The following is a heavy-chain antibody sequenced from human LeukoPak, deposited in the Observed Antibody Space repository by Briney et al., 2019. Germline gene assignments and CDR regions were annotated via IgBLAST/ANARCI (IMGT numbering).Heavy chain of an antibody. D-gene: IGHD2-15*01. CDR1: GGSISSYY. Sequence: SETLSLTCTVSGGSISSYYWSWIRQPPGKGLDWIGYSYYSGSTNYNPSLKSRGTISVDTSKNQFSLKLSSVTAADTAVYYCARVGYCSGGSCYSYVEYFQHWGQGTLVTVSS. J-gene: IGHJ1*01. CDR3: ARVGYCSGGSCYSYVEYFQH. V-gene: IGHV4-59*08. CDR2: SYYSGST.